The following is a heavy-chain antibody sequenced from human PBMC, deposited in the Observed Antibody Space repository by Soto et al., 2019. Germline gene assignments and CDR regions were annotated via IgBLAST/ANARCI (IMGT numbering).Heavy chain of an antibody. CDR3: ARGPGGPDGPGDY. J-gene: IGHJ4*02. CDR1: GYTFTSYA. D-gene: IGHD2-15*01. Sequence: QVQLVQSGAEVKKPGASVKVSCKASGYTFTSYAMHWVRQAPGQRLEWMGWSNAGNGNTKYSQKFQGSVTITRDTSASTAYRELSRLRSEETAVYYCARGPGGPDGPGDYWGQGTLVTVSS. CDR2: SNAGNGNT. V-gene: IGHV1-3*01.